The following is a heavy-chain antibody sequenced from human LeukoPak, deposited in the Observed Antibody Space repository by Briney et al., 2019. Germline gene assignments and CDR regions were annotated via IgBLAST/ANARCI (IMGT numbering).Heavy chain of an antibody. CDR3: ARVRQQLDGMDV. CDR1: GYTFTSYY. V-gene: IGHV1-46*01. D-gene: IGHD6-6*01. Sequence: ASVKVSRKASGYTFTSYYMHWVRQAPGQGLEWMGIINPSGGSTSYAQKFQGRVTMTRDTSTSTVYMELSSLRSEDTAVYYCARVRQQLDGMDVWGQGTTVTVSS. J-gene: IGHJ6*02. CDR2: INPSGGST.